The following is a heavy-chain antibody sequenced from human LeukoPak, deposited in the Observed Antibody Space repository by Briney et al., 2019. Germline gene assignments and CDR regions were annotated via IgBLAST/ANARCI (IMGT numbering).Heavy chain of an antibody. V-gene: IGHV3-23*01. J-gene: IGHJ4*02. CDR3: AKAVITFGGVIQAYDY. CDR2: ISGSGGST. Sequence: QAGGSLRLSCAASGFTFSSYAMSWVRQAPGKGLEWVSAISGSGGSTYYADSVKGRFTISRDNSKNTLYLQMNSLRAEDTAVYYCAKAVITFGGVIQAYDYWGQGTLVTVSS. CDR1: GFTFSSYA. D-gene: IGHD3-16*02.